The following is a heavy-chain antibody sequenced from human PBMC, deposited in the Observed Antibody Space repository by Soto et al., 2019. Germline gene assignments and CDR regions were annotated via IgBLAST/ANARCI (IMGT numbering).Heavy chain of an antibody. J-gene: IGHJ4*02. CDR1: GGSISNYY. CDR2: IYYTGST. V-gene: IGHV4-59*08. CDR3: ARGDLTYNNAWYTY. Sequence: SETLSLTCTVSGGSISNYYWSWIRQPPGKGLEWIGYIYYTGSTNYNPSLKSRVTISVDTSKNQLFLKLSSVTAADTAVYYCARGDLTYNNAWYTYWGQGTLVTVSS. D-gene: IGHD6-19*01.